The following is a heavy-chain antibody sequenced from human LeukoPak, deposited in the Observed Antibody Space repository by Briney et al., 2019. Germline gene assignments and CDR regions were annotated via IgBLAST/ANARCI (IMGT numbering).Heavy chain of an antibody. Sequence: SETLSLTCAVYGGSFSGYYWSWIRQPPGKGLEWIGEINHSGSTNYNPSLKSRVTISVDTSENQFSLKLSSVTAADTAVYYCARECDYGDYYFDYWGQGTLVTVSS. D-gene: IGHD4-17*01. V-gene: IGHV4-34*01. J-gene: IGHJ4*02. CDR3: ARECDYGDYYFDY. CDR2: INHSGST. CDR1: GGSFSGYY.